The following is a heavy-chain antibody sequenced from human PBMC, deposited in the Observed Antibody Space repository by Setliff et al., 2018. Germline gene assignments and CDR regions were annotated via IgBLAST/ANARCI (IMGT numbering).Heavy chain of an antibody. CDR1: GFTFSSYS. CDR3: ARDKLRFLENWFDP. J-gene: IGHJ5*02. Sequence: LRLSCAASGFTFSSYSMNWVRQAPGKGLEWVSSISSSSSYIYYADSVKGRFTISRDNAKNSLYLQMNSLRAEDTAVYYCARDKLRFLENWFDPWGQGTLVTVSS. CDR2: ISSSSSYI. V-gene: IGHV3-21*01. D-gene: IGHD3-3*01.